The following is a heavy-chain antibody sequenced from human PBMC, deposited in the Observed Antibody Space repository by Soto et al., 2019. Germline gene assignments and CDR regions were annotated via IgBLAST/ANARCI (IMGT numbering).Heavy chain of an antibody. CDR1: GFFMSSGNY. V-gene: IGHV4-38-2*01. D-gene: IGHD2-15*01. CDR3: ARARWYDAFDV. J-gene: IGHJ3*01. Sequence: XETRSLTCAVAGFFMSSGNYWGWIRKPPGKGLEWIGSIFHGGNTYYNPSLKSRVTISVDMSKNQFSLKLNSVTAADTAVYYCARARWYDAFDVWGQGTVVTVSS. CDR2: IFHGGNT.